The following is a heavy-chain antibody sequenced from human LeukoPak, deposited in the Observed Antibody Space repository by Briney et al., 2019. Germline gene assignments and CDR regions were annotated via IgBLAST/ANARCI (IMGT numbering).Heavy chain of an antibody. CDR3: ARIARTIFGKYYYYMDV. J-gene: IGHJ6*03. D-gene: IGHD3-3*01. Sequence: GGSLRLSCAASGFTFSDYYMSWIRQAPGKGLEWISYVSSSGGTMSYADSVKGRFTISRDNAKKSLYLKMNSLRAEDTAVYYCARIARTIFGKYYYYMDVWGKGTTVTVSS. CDR2: VSSSGGTM. CDR1: GFTFSDYY. V-gene: IGHV3-11*04.